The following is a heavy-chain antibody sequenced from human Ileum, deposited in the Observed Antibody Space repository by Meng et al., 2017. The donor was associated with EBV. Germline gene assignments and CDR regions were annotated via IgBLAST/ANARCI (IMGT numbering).Heavy chain of an antibody. Sequence: QVPLQPSGPGLVKPSPTLSLTCAIPGDSVSSNSAAWNWIRQSPSRGLEWLGRTYYRSKWYNDYAVSVKSRITINPDTSKNQFSLQLNSVTPEDTAVYYCARDSSSSAYSPLDYWGQGTLVTVSS. CDR1: GDSVSSNSAA. V-gene: IGHV6-1*01. CDR2: TYYRSKWYN. D-gene: IGHD3-22*01. CDR3: ARDSSSSAYSPLDY. J-gene: IGHJ4*02.